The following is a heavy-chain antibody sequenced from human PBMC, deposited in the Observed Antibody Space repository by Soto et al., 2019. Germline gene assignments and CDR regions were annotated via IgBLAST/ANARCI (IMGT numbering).Heavy chain of an antibody. CDR3: ARAATVTTRGSFDI. CDR1: GFTVSSNY. D-gene: IGHD4-17*01. V-gene: IGHV3-53*04. Sequence: GGSLRLSCAASGFTVSSNYMSWVRQAPGKGLEWVSVIYSGGSTYYADSVKGRFTISRHNSKNTLYRQMNSLRAEDTAVYYCARAATVTTRGSFDIWGQGTMVTVSS. J-gene: IGHJ3*02. CDR2: IYSGGST.